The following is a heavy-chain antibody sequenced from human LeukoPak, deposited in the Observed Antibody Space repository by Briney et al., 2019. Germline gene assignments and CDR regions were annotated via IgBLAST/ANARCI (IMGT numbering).Heavy chain of an antibody. CDR1: GGSISSSSYY. CDR3: ARTPTMVRGVISAFDI. V-gene: IGHV4-39*07. CDR2: IYYSGST. J-gene: IGHJ3*02. Sequence: PSETLSLTCTVSGGSISSSSYYWGWIRQPPGKGLEWIGSIYYSGSTYYNPSLKSRVTVSVDMSKNQFSLKLSSVTAADTAVYYCARTPTMVRGVISAFDIWGKGTMVTVSS. D-gene: IGHD3-10*01.